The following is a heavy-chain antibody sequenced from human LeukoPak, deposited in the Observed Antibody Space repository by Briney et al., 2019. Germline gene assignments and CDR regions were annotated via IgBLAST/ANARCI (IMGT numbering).Heavy chain of an antibody. J-gene: IGHJ5*02. CDR3: ARDKLGDFWSRYYIGWFDP. CDR2: IIPIFGTA. CDR1: GGTFSSYA. D-gene: IGHD3-3*01. V-gene: IGHV1-69*05. Sequence: SVKVSCKASGGTFSSYAISWVRRAPGQGLEWMGRIIPIFGTANYAQKFQGRVTITTDESTSTAYMELSSLRSEDTAVYYCARDKLGDFWSRYYIGWFDPWGQGTLVTVSS.